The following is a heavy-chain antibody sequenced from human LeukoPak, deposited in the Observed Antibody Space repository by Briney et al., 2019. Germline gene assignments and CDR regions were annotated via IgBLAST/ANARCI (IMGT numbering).Heavy chain of an antibody. J-gene: IGHJ4*02. CDR1: GGSISSGGYY. Sequence: PSQTLSLTCTVSGGSISSGGYYWSWIRQPPGKGLEWIGEINHSGSTNYNPSLKSRVTISVDTSKNQFSLKLSSVTAADTAVYYCARHLSSWHDYWGQGTLVTVSS. D-gene: IGHD6-13*01. V-gene: IGHV4-39*01. CDR2: INHSGST. CDR3: ARHLSSWHDY.